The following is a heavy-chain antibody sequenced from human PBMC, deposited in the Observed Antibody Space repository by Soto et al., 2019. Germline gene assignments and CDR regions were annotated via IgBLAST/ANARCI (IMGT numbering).Heavy chain of an antibody. V-gene: IGHV1-18*01. Sequence: QVQLVQSGAEVKKPGASVKVSCKASGYTFTSYGISWVRQDPGQGLEWMGWISAYNGNTNYAQKLQGRVTMTTDTSTSTAYMELRSHRSDDTAVYYCARDPGGSGSYSYYYYGMDVWGQGTTVTVSS. D-gene: IGHD1-26*01. J-gene: IGHJ6*02. CDR2: ISAYNGNT. CDR3: ARDPGGSGSYSYYYYGMDV. CDR1: GYTFTSYG.